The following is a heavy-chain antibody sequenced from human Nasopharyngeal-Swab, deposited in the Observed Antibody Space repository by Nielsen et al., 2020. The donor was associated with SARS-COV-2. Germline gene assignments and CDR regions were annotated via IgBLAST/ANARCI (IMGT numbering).Heavy chain of an antibody. Sequence: GVLRLSCTASGFTFADYVMSWVRQAPGKGLEWVGFIRSKAYGGTTEYAASVKGRFTISRDDSKSIAYLQMSGLKTEDTAVYYCSRSQYGYVDYWGQGTLVTVSS. V-gene: IGHV3-49*04. D-gene: IGHD2-2*01. J-gene: IGHJ4*02. CDR2: IRSKAYGGTT. CDR3: SRSQYGYVDY. CDR1: GFTFADYV.